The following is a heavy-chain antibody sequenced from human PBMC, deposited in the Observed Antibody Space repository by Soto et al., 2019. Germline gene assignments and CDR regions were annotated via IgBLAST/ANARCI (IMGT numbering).Heavy chain of an antibody. CDR3: ARGRGGGHYFDF. D-gene: IGHD3-16*01. Sequence: GGSLRLSCAASGFTFRSYGMNWVRQAPGEGLEWVSYISFSSSSIYYADSVKGRFTISRDNAKNSLYLHINNLTAGDTAVYYCARGRGGGHYFDFWGQGTLVTVSS. J-gene: IGHJ4*02. CDR1: GFTFRSYG. CDR2: ISFSSSSI. V-gene: IGHV3-48*04.